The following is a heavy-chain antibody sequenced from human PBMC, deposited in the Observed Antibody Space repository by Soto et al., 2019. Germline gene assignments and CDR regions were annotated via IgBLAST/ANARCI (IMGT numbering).Heavy chain of an antibody. V-gene: IGHV4-59*01. CDR3: AKGGYSGYLDY. D-gene: IGHD5-12*01. CDR1: GGSISIYY. Sequence: SETLSLTCTVSGGSISIYYWSWIRQPPGKGLEWIGYFYYSGSTNYNPSLKSRVTISADTSKNQFSLRLSSVTAADTAVYYCAKGGYSGYLDYCGQGTLVTVSS. J-gene: IGHJ4*02. CDR2: FYYSGST.